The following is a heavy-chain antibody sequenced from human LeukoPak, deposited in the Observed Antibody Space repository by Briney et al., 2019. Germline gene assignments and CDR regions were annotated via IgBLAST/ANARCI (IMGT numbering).Heavy chain of an antibody. CDR2: ITSSSSYI. CDR1: GFTFTSYN. J-gene: IGHJ6*03. D-gene: IGHD1-26*01. V-gene: IGHV3-21*06. Sequence: GGTLRLSCAASGFTFTSYNMNWVRQAPGKGLEWVSSITSSSSYIYYADSVKGRFTISRDNAKNSLYLQMDSLRVEDTAVYYCARDPYSGNYGAYYYYYMDVWGKGTTVTISS. CDR3: ARDPYSGNYGAYYYYYMDV.